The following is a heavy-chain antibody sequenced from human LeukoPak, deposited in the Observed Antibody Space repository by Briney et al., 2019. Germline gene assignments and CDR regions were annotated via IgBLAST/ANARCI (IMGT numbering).Heavy chain of an antibody. CDR1: GGSFSDYY. D-gene: IGHD6-6*01. V-gene: IGHV4-34*01. CDR2: THHSGST. CDR3: ASESIAARRGYFDY. Sequence: SETLSLTCAVYGGSFSDYYWSWIRQPPGKGLEWIGETHHSGSTNYNPSLKSRVTISVDTSKNQFSLQLSSVTAADTAVYYCASESIAARRGYFDYWGQGTLVTVSS. J-gene: IGHJ4*02.